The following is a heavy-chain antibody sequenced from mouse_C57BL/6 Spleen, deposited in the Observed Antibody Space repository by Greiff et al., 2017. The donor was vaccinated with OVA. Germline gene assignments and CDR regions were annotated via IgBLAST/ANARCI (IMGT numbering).Heavy chain of an antibody. CDR1: GYAFSSSW. V-gene: IGHV1-82*01. CDR2: IYPGDGDT. J-gene: IGHJ4*01. Sequence: QVQLKESGPELVKPGASVKISCKASGYAFSSSWMNWVKQRPGKGLEWIGRIYPGDGDTNYNGKFKGKATLTADKSSSTAYMQLSSLTSEDSAVYFCARRSYDYDEGDYWGQGTSVTVSS. CDR3: ARRSYDYDEGDY. D-gene: IGHD2-4*01.